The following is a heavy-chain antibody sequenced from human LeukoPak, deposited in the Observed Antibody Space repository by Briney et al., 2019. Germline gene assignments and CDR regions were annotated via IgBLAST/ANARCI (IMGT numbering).Heavy chain of an antibody. CDR2: SYHSGSSGSS. Sequence: PSETLSLTCTVSGGSISSYYWSWIRQSPGKGLEWIGYSYHSGSSGSSNYNPSLNSRVTISVDTSKNQFSLKLNSVTAADTAVYYCARDLRSSGWYVFDYWGQGTLVTVSS. J-gene: IGHJ4*02. CDR1: GGSISSYY. D-gene: IGHD6-19*01. V-gene: IGHV4-59*01. CDR3: ARDLRSSGWYVFDY.